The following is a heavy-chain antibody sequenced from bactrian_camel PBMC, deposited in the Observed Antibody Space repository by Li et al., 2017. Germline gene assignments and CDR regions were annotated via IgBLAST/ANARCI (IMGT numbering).Heavy chain of an antibody. CDR3: AAGRGHYSDYRLLLDENEYKY. CDR2: TDSDGST. D-gene: IGHD4*01. CDR1: GYGDWDLC. V-gene: IGHV3S55*01. J-gene: IGHJ4*01. Sequence: HVQLVESGGGSVQSGGSLRLACAGSGYGDWDLCMGWFRQGPGKEREGVVVTDSDGSTRYAESVKGRFIISKDNAKRTLHLQMNSPKPEDTAVYYCAAGRGHYSDYRLLLDENEYKYWGQGTQVTVS.